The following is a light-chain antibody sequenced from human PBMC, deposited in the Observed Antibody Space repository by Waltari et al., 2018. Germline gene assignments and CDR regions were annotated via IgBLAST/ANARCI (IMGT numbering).Light chain of an antibody. J-gene: IGLJ1*01. CDR2: DVS. CDR3: SSYTSSSLYV. Sequence: QSALTQPASVSGSPGQSITISCTGPSSDVGGYHYVSWYQQHPGKAPKLMIYDVSNRPSGVSNRFSGSKSGNTASLTISGLQAEDEADYYCSSYTSSSLYVFGTGTKVTVL. V-gene: IGLV2-14*03. CDR1: SSDVGGYHY.